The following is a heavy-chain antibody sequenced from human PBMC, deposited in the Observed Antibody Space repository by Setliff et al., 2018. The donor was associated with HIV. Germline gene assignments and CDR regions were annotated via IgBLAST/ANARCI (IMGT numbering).Heavy chain of an antibody. CDR3: AKDGISGGAYPPYYFDY. CDR1: GFTFNTYA. CDR2: ISGSGGST. Sequence: PGESLKISCAASGFTFNTYAMSWVRQAPGKGLEWVSVISGSGGSTFYADSVKGRFTISRDNSKNTLYLLMNGLRVEDTAVYYCAKDGISGGAYPPYYFDYWGHGTLVTVS. V-gene: IGHV3-23*01. D-gene: IGHD2-15*01. J-gene: IGHJ4*01.